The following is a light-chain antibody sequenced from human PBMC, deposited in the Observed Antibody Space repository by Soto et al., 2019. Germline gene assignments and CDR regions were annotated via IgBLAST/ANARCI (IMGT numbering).Light chain of an antibody. CDR3: QSYDRTLSAWV. CDR1: SSNVGAGYD. Sequence: QSVLTQPPSVSGAPGQTVTISCTGSSSNVGAGYDVHWYQQLPGKAPKLLLYGNTIRPSGVPDRFSASKSDTSASLAISGLQAEDEADYYCQSYDRTLSAWVFGGGTKLTVL. J-gene: IGLJ3*02. CDR2: GNT. V-gene: IGLV1-40*01.